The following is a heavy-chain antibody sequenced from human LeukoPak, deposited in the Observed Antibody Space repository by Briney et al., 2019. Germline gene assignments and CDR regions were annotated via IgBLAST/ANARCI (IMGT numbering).Heavy chain of an antibody. Sequence: VSGPTLVKPTQTLTLTCTFSGFSLSTSGVGVGWIRQPPGKALEWLALIYWDDDKRYSPSLKSRLTITKNTSKNQVVLTMTNMDPVDTATYYCAHRQELWATFDYWGQGTLVTVSS. CDR1: GFSLSTSGVG. D-gene: IGHD5-18*01. V-gene: IGHV2-5*02. CDR2: IYWDDDK. CDR3: AHRQELWATFDY. J-gene: IGHJ4*02.